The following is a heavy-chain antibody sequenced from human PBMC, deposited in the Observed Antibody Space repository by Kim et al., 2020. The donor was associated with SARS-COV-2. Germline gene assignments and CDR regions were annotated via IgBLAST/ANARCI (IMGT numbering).Heavy chain of an antibody. Sequence: ISYADSVRGSFTTPRDNAKNSRYLQISSLRAEDTAVYYCARDRRDGPFDYWGQGTLVTVSS. CDR2: I. CDR3: ARDRRDGPFDY. J-gene: IGHJ4*02. V-gene: IGHV3-21*01.